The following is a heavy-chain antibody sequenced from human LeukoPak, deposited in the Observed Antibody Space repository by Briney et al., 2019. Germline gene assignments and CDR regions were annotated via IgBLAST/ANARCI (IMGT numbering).Heavy chain of an antibody. V-gene: IGHV3-23*01. D-gene: IGHD6-13*01. Sequence: GGSLRLSCAASGFTFSSYAMSWVRQAPGKGLEWVSAISGSGGSTYYADSVKGRFTISRDNSKNTLYLQMNSLRAEDAAVYYCAKDPRKQLPGSGWFDPWGQGTLVTVSS. CDR3: AKDPRKQLPGSGWFDP. J-gene: IGHJ5*02. CDR1: GFTFSSYA. CDR2: ISGSGGST.